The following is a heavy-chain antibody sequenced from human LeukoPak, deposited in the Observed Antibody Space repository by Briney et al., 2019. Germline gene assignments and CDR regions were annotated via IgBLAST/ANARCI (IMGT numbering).Heavy chain of an antibody. CDR1: GFTFSSYA. CDR3: AKALSTIMFTFGGVIGFDY. CDR2: ISGSGGST. J-gene: IGHJ4*02. D-gene: IGHD3-16*02. V-gene: IGHV3-23*01. Sequence: GGSLRLSCAASGFTFSSYAMSWVRQAPGKGLEWVSAISGSGGSTYYADSVKGRFTISRDNSKNTLYLQMNSLRAEDTAVYYCAKALSTIMFTFGGVIGFDYWAREPWSPSPQ.